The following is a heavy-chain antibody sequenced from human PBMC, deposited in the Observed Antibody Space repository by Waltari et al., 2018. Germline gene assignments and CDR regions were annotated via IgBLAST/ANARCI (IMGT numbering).Heavy chain of an antibody. J-gene: IGHJ6*03. CDR1: GFSFVCFA. CDR3: ATSNYDYYYMDV. D-gene: IGHD3-10*01. V-gene: IGHV3-48*02. CDR2: IKSGSSVR. Sequence: EVQLVESGGGLVQPGGSLRLSCAASGFSFVCFARHVVRQAPGKGLGYISYIKSGSSVRAYADSVKGRFTISRDNANNSLYLQMDNLRDEDTAIYYCATSNYDYYYMDVWGKGTTVTVSS.